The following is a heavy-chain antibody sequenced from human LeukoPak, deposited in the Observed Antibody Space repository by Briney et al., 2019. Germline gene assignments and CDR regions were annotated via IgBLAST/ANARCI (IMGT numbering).Heavy chain of an antibody. CDR2: IKNDGAVK. CDR1: GFTVSTNY. Sequence: GGSLRLSCAASGFTVSTNYMSWVRQAPGKGLEWVANIKNDGAVKNYVDSVKGRFTISRDNAKNSLYLQMNSLRAEDTAVYYCAKDSYSKGDFWGQGVLVTVSS. D-gene: IGHD6-13*01. CDR3: AKDSYSKGDF. J-gene: IGHJ4*02. V-gene: IGHV3-7*01.